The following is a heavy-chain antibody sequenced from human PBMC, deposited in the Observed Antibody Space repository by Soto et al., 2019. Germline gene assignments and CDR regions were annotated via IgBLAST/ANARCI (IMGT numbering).Heavy chain of an antibody. J-gene: IGHJ6*02. CDR3: ARDSRYDFWSGYYYYYGMDV. CDR1: GFTVSSNY. CDR2: IYSGGST. Sequence: LRLSCAASGFTVSSNYMSWVRQAPGTGLEWVSVIYSGGSTYYADSVKGRFTISRDNSKNTLYLQMNSLRAEDTAVYYCARDSRYDFWSGYYYYYGMDVWGQGTTVTVSS. D-gene: IGHD3-3*01. V-gene: IGHV3-53*01.